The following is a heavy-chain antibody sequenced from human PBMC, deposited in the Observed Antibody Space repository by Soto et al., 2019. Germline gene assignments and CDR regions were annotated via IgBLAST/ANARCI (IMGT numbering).Heavy chain of an antibody. CDR3: EKGSIGHGGNLFDY. CDR1: GFTFSSYA. J-gene: IGHJ4*02. CDR2: ISGSGGSI. D-gene: IGHD2-15*01. Sequence: GGSLRLSXVASGFTFSSYAMSWVRQAPGKGLEWVSGISGSGGSIYYADSVKGRFTISRDNSRNKLYLQMNSLRVEDTAVHYCEKGSIGHGGNLFDYLGQGTLVTVSS. V-gene: IGHV3-23*01.